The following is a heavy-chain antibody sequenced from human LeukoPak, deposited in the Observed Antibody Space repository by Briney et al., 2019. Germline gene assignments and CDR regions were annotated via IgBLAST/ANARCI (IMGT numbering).Heavy chain of an antibody. D-gene: IGHD4-23*01. J-gene: IGHJ4*02. V-gene: IGHV1-2*06. CDR2: INPNSGGT. CDR3: ARSTVTPGNFDY. CDR1: GYTFTGYY. Sequence: ASVKVSCKASGYTFTGYYMHWVRQAPGQGLEWMGRINPNSGGTNYAQKFQGRVTMTRDTSISTAYMELSRLRSDDTAVYYCARSTVTPGNFDYWGQGTLVTVSS.